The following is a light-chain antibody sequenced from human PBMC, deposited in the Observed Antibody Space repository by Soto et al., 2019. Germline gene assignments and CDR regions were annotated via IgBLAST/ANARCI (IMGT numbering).Light chain of an antibody. CDR1: QSVSSGF. J-gene: IGKJ1*01. Sequence: EIVLTQSPGTLSLSPGERATLSCRASQSVSSGFLAWYQQKPGQAPRLLIYAASARATGIPDRFSGSGSVTDFTLTFSRLEPEDFAVYYCQQYHNSPRTFGQGTKVEIK. CDR3: QQYHNSPRT. CDR2: AAS. V-gene: IGKV3-20*01.